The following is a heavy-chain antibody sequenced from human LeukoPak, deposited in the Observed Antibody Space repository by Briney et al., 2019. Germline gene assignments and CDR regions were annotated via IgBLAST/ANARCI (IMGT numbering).Heavy chain of an antibody. CDR1: GFTFSSYN. V-gene: IGHV3-21*01. D-gene: IGHD3-22*01. Sequence: GGSLRLSCAASGFTFSSYNMNWVRQAPGKGLEWVSSIGSGSSYIYYADSVKGRFTISRDNAKNSLYLQMNSLRAEDTAMYYCARVDYYDRGYWGQGTLVTVSS. CDR2: IGSGSSYI. CDR3: ARVDYYDRGY. J-gene: IGHJ4*02.